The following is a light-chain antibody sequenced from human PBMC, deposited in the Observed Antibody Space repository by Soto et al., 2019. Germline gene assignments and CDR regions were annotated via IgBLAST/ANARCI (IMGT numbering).Light chain of an antibody. CDR1: ENISSW. CDR3: QQYNSYWT. J-gene: IGKJ1*01. Sequence: DIQMTQSPSTLSASVGERVTITCRARENISSWLAWYQQKPGKAPKLLIYKASSLESGVPSRFSGSGSGTEFTLTIISLQPDDFATYYCQQYNSYWTFGQGTKVEIK. V-gene: IGKV1-5*03. CDR2: KAS.